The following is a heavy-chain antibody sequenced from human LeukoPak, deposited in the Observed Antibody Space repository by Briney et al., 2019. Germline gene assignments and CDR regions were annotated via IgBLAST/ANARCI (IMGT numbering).Heavy chain of an antibody. V-gene: IGHV1-2*02. D-gene: IGHD6-19*01. J-gene: IGHJ4*02. CDR3: ARGDSGWSHYFDY. CDR2: INPNSGGT. Sequence: ASVKVSCKAFEYTFTGHYLHWVRQAPGQGREWMGWINPNSGGTSYAQKFQGRVTVTRDTSMSTAHMEVRRLKSDDTAVYYCARGDSGWSHYFDYWGQGTLVTVSS. CDR1: EYTFTGHY.